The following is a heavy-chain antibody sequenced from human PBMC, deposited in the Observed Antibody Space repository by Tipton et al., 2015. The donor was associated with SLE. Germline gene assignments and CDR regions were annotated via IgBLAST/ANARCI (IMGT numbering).Heavy chain of an antibody. CDR3: AVYSSSHYYYYGMDV. D-gene: IGHD6-6*01. CDR2: IYTSGST. CDR1: GGSISSSSYY. Sequence: TLSLTCTVSGGSISSSSYYWSWIRQPAGEGLEWIGHIYTSGSTNYNPSLKSRVTISVDTSKNQFSLKLSSVTAADTAVYYCAVYSSSHYYYYGMDVWGQGTTVTVSS. J-gene: IGHJ6*02. V-gene: IGHV4-61*09.